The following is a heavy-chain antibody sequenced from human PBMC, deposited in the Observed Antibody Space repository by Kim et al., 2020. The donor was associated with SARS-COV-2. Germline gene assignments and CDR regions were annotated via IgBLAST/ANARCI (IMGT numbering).Heavy chain of an antibody. V-gene: IGHV1-69*13. J-gene: IGHJ6*01. Sequence: SVKVSCKTSGNTFKTNAINWVRQAPGQGLEWMGGIIPIYDSTNVARKFQGRVTLTADDSANIAYMDLTSLTSEDTAVYYCARGGYSGYDFMGTYSYSAVDLWGQGTPVTVSS. CDR1: GNTFKTNA. CDR3: ARGGYSGYDFMGTYSYSAVDL. CDR2: IIPIYDST. D-gene: IGHD5-12*01.